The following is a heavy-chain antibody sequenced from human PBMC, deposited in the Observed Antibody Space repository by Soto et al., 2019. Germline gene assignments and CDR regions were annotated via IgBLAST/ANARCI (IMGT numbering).Heavy chain of an antibody. J-gene: IGHJ4*02. Sequence: PGGSLRLSCAASGFTFSSYSMNWVRQAPGKGLEWVSYISSSSSTIYYADSVKGRFTISRDNAKNSLYLQMNSLRAEDTAVYYCAREGRFSPLGFDYWGQGTLVTVSS. V-gene: IGHV3-48*01. CDR2: ISSSSSTI. CDR3: AREGRFSPLGFDY. CDR1: GFTFSSYS.